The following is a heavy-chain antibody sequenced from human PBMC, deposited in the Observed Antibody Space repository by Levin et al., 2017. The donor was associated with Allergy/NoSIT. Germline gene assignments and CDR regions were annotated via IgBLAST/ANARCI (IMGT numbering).Heavy chain of an antibody. CDR1: GFTVSSNH. CDR2: IYSVGST. J-gene: IGHJ5*02. D-gene: IGHD5-12*01. Sequence: GGSLRLSCAASGFTVSSNHMNWVRQAPGKGLEWVSVIYSVGSTYYADSVKGRFTISRANSKKKLYLQINGLRVEDTAVDYCAGDPGAGYEPWGQGTLVTVSS. V-gene: IGHV3-53*01. CDR3: AGDPGAGYEP.